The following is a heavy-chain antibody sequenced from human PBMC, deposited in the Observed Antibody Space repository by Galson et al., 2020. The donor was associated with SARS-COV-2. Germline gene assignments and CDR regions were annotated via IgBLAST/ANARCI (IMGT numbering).Heavy chain of an antibody. D-gene: IGHD3-22*01. V-gene: IGHV4-31*03. Sequence: SETLSLTCTVSGGSISSGGYYWSWIRQHPGKGLEWIGYIYYSGSTYYNPSLKSRVTISVDTSKNQFSLKLSSVTAADTAVYYCARGGDYYDSSGYLGPDIWGQGTMVTVSS. J-gene: IGHJ3*02. CDR1: GGSISSGGYY. CDR3: ARGGDYYDSSGYLGPDI. CDR2: IYYSGST.